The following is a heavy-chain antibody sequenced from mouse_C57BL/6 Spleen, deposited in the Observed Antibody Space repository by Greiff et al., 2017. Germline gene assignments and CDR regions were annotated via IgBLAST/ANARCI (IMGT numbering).Heavy chain of an antibody. CDR1: GYTFTSYW. J-gene: IGHJ2*01. Sequence: VQLQQPGAELVQPGASVKLSCKASGYTFTSYWMQWVKQRPGQGLEWIGEIDPSDSYTNYNQKFKGTATLTVDTSSSTAYMQLSSLTSEDSAVYDCARNGGGSNYYFDYWGKGTTLTVSS. V-gene: IGHV1-50*01. CDR2: IDPSDSYT. CDR3: ARNGGGSNYYFDY. D-gene: IGHD1-1*01.